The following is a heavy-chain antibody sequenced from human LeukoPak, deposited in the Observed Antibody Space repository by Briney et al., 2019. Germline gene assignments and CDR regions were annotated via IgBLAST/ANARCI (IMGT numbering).Heavy chain of an antibody. CDR2: IIPIFGTA. Sequence: SVKVSCKASGGTFSSYAISWVRQAPGQGLGWMGGIIPIFGTANYAQKFQGRVTITADESTSTAYMELSSLRSEDTAVYYCARPKPLYCSGGSSYQRRYYYYYGMDVWGQGTTVTVSS. V-gene: IGHV1-69*13. CDR1: GGTFSSYA. J-gene: IGHJ6*02. CDR3: ARPKPLYCSGGSSYQRRYYYYYGMDV. D-gene: IGHD2-15*01.